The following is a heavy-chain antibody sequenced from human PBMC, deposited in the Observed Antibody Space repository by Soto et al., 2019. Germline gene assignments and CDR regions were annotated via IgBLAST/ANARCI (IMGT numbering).Heavy chain of an antibody. D-gene: IGHD2-2*01. Sequence: VKVSCKASGGTFSSYAISWVRQAPGQGLEWMGGIIPIFGTANYAQKFQGRVTITADESTSTAYMELSSLRSEDTAVYYCASSTIGYCSSTSCYNFDYWGQGTLVTVSS. CDR1: GGTFSSYA. CDR3: ASSTIGYCSSTSCYNFDY. CDR2: IIPIFGTA. J-gene: IGHJ4*02. V-gene: IGHV1-69*01.